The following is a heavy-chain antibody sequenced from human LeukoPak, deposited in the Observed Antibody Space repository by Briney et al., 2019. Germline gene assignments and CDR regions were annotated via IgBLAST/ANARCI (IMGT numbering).Heavy chain of an antibody. CDR1: GGTFSSYA. CDR3: ARGIMITFGGQIHHYYYMDV. V-gene: IGHV1-69*06. D-gene: IGHD3-16*01. CDR2: IIPIFGTA. Sequence: ASVKVSCKASGGTFSSYAISWVRQAPGQGLEWMGGIIPIFGTANYAQKFQGRVTITADKSTSTAYMELSSLRSEDTAVYYCARGIMITFGGQIHHYYYMDVWGKGTTVTVSS. J-gene: IGHJ6*03.